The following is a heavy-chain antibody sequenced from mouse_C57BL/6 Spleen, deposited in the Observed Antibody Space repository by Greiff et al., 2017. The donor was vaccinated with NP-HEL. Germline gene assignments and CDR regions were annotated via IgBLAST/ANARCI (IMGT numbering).Heavy chain of an antibody. CDR1: GYSITSGYY. V-gene: IGHV3-6*01. D-gene: IGHD1-1*01. J-gene: IGHJ3*01. Sequence: EVQRVESGPGLVKPSQSLSLTCSVTGYSITSGYYWNWIRQFPGNKLEWMGYISYDGSNNYNPSLKNRISITRDTSKNQFFLKLNSVTTEDTATYYCARGNYYGFAYWGQGTLVTVSA. CDR3: ARGNYYGFAY. CDR2: ISYDGSN.